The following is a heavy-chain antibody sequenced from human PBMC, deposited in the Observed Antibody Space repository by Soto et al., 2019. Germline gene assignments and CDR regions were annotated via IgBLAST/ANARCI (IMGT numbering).Heavy chain of an antibody. J-gene: IGHJ5*02. CDR1: GGSFSGYY. Sequence: PSETLSLTCAVYGGSFSGYYWSWIRQPPGKGLEWIGEINHSGSTNYNPSLKSRVTISVDTSKNQFSLKLSSVTAADTAVYYCAREPDSSSWSKPRGFDPWGQGTLVTVSS. CDR3: AREPDSSSWSKPRGFDP. D-gene: IGHD6-13*01. V-gene: IGHV4-34*01. CDR2: INHSGST.